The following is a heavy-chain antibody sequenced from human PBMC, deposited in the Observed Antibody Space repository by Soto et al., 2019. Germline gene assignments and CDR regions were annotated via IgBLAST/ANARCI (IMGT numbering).Heavy chain of an antibody. CDR2: ISGSGGST. V-gene: IGHV3-23*01. J-gene: IGHJ4*02. Sequence: EVQLLESGGGLVQPGGSPRLSCAASGFTFSSYVMSWVRQAPGKGLEWVSAISGSGGSTYYADSVKGRFTISRDNSKNTLYLQMNSLRAEDTAVYYCAKDPGSGYDTDFTNWGQGTLVTVSS. CDR3: AKDPGSGYDTDFTN. D-gene: IGHD5-12*01. CDR1: GFTFSSYV.